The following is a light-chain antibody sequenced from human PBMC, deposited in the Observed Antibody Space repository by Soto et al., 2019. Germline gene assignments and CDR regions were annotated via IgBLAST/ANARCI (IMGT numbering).Light chain of an antibody. CDR3: QQFYDLPLT. CDR2: DAS. Sequence: DIQMTQSPSALSASVGDRVTITCQASQDISDVLNWYQQQPGKAPKVLIYDASKLQTGVPSRFSGRGSGKDFTFTISSLQPGDSGTYYCQQFYDLPLTFGQGTRLEIK. CDR1: QDISDV. J-gene: IGKJ5*01. V-gene: IGKV1-33*01.